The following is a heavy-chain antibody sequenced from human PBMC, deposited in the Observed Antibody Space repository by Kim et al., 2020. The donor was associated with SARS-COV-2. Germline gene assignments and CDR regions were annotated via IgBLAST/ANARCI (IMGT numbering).Heavy chain of an antibody. V-gene: IGHV3-30*18. D-gene: IGHD6-13*01. CDR3: AKPTIIAAAGRVGAFDI. CDR1: GFTFSSYG. J-gene: IGHJ3*02. Sequence: GGSLRLSCAASGFTFSSYGMHWVRQAPGKGLEWVAVISYDGSNKYYADSVKGRFTISRDNSKNTLYLQMNSLRAEDTAVYYCAKPTIIAAAGRVGAFDIWGQGTMVTVSS. CDR2: ISYDGSNK.